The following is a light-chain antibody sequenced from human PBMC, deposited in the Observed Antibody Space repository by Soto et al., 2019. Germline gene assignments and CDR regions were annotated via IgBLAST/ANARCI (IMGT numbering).Light chain of an antibody. J-gene: IGKJ1*01. Sequence: DIQMTQSPSTLSGSVGERVTITCRASQTISSWLAWYQQKPGKAPKLLIYKASTLKSGVPSRFSGSGSGTEFTLTISGLQPDDFATYYCQHYNSYSEAFGQGTKVDIK. V-gene: IGKV1-5*03. CDR2: KAS. CDR3: QHYNSYSEA. CDR1: QTISSW.